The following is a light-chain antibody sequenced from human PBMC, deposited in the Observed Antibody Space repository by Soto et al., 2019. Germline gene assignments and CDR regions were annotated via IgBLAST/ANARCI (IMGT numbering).Light chain of an antibody. CDR2: AAS. Sequence: MTQSPATLSVSPGERATLSCMASESVGSNLAWYQQKPGKVPKLLIYAASTLQSGVPSRFSGSGSGTDFTLTISGLHPEDVATYYCQKYNTAPLTFGQGTRLEI. CDR3: QKYNTAPLT. J-gene: IGKJ5*01. CDR1: ESVGSN. V-gene: IGKV1-27*01.